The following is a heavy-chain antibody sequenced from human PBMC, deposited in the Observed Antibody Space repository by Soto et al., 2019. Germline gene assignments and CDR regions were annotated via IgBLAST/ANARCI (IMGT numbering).Heavy chain of an antibody. Sequence: SETLSLTCTVSGGSISSYYWSWIRQPPGKGLEWIGYIYYSGSTNYNPSLKSRVTISVDTSKNQFSLKLSSVTAADTAVYYCAREGYSSGPLYYYGMDVWGQGTTVTVSS. V-gene: IGHV4-59*01. D-gene: IGHD6-19*01. CDR2: IYYSGST. CDR1: GGSISSYY. J-gene: IGHJ6*02. CDR3: AREGYSSGPLYYYGMDV.